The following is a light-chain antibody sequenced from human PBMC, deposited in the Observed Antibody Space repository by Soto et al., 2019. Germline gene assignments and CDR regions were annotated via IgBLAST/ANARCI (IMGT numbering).Light chain of an antibody. V-gene: IGLV2-23*02. Sequence: QSVLTQPASVSGSPGQSISISCTGTTSVIGTYNLVSWYQQHPGEVPKLIIYEIDKRPSGVSGRFSGSKSGNTASLTISGLQSEDEADYYCCSSAARVFGGGTKVTVL. CDR1: TSVIGTYNL. J-gene: IGLJ2*01. CDR3: CSSAARV. CDR2: EID.